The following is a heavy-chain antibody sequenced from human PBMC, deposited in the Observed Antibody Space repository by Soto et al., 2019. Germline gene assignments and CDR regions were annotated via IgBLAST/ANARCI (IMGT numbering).Heavy chain of an antibody. CDR2: IYYSGST. CDR1: GGSISSSNYY. Sequence: XGTLSLTCTVSGGSISSSNYYGGWIRQPPGKGLEWIGSIYYSGSTAYNSSLKSRVTMSVDTSKNQLSLRLSSVTAADTAVYYCASPTLGAFDIWGQGTMVTVSS. V-gene: IGHV4-39*01. D-gene: IGHD3-16*01. J-gene: IGHJ3*02. CDR3: ASPTLGAFDI.